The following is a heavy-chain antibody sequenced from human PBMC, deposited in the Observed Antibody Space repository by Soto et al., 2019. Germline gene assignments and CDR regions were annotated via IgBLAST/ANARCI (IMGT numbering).Heavy chain of an antibody. CDR1: GGSVSSGSYY. V-gene: IGHV4-61*01. CDR3: ARDRAARPHFDY. Sequence: PSETLSLTCTVSGGSVSSGSYYWSWIRQPPGKGLEWIGYIYYSGSTNYNPSLKSRVTISVDTSKNQFSLKLSSVTAADTAVYYCARDRAARPHFDYWGQGTLVTVSS. J-gene: IGHJ4*02. D-gene: IGHD6-6*01. CDR2: IYYSGST.